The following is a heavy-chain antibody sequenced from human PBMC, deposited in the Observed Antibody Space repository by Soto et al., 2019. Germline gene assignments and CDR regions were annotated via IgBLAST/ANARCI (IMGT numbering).Heavy chain of an antibody. D-gene: IGHD3-3*01. J-gene: IGHJ6*02. V-gene: IGHV5-51*01. CDR2: IYPGDSDT. Sequence: GESLKISCKGSGYSFSTYYIGWVRQMPGKGLECMGIIYPGDSDTRYSPSFQGQVLISVDKAISTAYLHWGSLESSDTAVYYCARQASTIFGVVKDYYYYYGMDVWGQGTTVTVSS. CDR3: ARQASTIFGVVKDYYYYYGMDV. CDR1: GYSFSTYY.